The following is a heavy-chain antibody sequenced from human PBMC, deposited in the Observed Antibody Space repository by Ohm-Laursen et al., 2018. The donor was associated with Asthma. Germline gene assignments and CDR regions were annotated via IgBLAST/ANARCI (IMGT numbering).Heavy chain of an antibody. V-gene: IGHV4-34*01. CDR3: ARAAGWELLNHGGYFDY. Sequence: SQTLSLTCAVYGGSFSGYYWSWIRQPPGKGLEWIGEINHSGSTNYNPSLKSRVTISVDTSKNQFSLKLSSVTAADTAVYYCARAAGWELLNHGGYFDYWGQGTLVTVSS. D-gene: IGHD1-26*01. CDR1: GGSFSGYY. J-gene: IGHJ4*02. CDR2: INHSGST.